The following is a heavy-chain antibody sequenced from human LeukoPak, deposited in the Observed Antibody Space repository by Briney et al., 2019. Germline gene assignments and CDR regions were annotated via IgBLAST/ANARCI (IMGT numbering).Heavy chain of an antibody. CDR2: IYYRGST. CDR3: AGTLDSSGYYPYYFDY. V-gene: IGHV4-59*08. J-gene: IGHJ4*02. CDR1: GGSISSYY. Sequence: SETLSLTCTVSGGSISSYYWSWIRQPPGKGLEWIGYIYYRGSTKYNPSLKSRVTISVDTSKNQFSLKLSSVTAADTAVYYCAGTLDSSGYYPYYFDYWGQGTLVTVSS. D-gene: IGHD3-22*01.